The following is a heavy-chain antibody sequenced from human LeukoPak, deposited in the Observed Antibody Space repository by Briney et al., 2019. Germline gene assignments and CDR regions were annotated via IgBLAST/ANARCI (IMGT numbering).Heavy chain of an antibody. J-gene: IGHJ4*02. CDR1: SGSIIGYY. Sequence: SETLSLTCTVSSGSIIGYYWAWVRQPPGKGLEWIGYIQYSGTTEYNPSLASRATISVDTAKDQFSLNLRSVTAADTAVYYCARDRAAGTLDFWGQGTLVTVSS. V-gene: IGHV4-59*01. D-gene: IGHD6-13*01. CDR2: IQYSGTT. CDR3: ARDRAAGTLDF.